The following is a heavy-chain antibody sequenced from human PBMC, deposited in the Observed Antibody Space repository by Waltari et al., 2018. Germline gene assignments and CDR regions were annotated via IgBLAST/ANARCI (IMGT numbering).Heavy chain of an antibody. CDR1: GDSRTNYY. J-gene: IGHJ4*02. CDR2: ISHSGST. D-gene: IGHD3-3*01. V-gene: IGHV4-59*01. Sequence: QVQLQESGPGRVKPSETLSLICTVPGDSRTNYYWGWVRQPPGNGLEWIGYISHSGSTRYNPSLKSQVTISVDTSKKQFSLRLDSVTAADTAVYYCARSFDFWSGYPLDYWGQGTLVTVSS. CDR3: ARSFDFWSGYPLDY.